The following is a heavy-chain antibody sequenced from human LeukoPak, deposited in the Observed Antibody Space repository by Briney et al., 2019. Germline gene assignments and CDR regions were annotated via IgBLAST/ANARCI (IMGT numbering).Heavy chain of an antibody. CDR2: IIPIFGTA. CDR1: GGTFSSYA. Sequence: SVKVSCKASGGTFSSYAISWVRQASGQGLEWMGGIIPIFGTANYAQKFQGRVTITADESTSTAYMELSSLRSEDAAVYYCARVLYRCSSTSCYVMMGEAFDPWGQGTLVTVSS. CDR3: ARVLYRCSSTSCYVMMGEAFDP. D-gene: IGHD2-2*01. J-gene: IGHJ5*02. V-gene: IGHV1-69*01.